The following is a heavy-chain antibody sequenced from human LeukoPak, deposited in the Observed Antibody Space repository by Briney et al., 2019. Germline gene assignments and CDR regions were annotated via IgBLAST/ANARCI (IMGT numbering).Heavy chain of an antibody. CDR1: GYTFTGYY. D-gene: IGHD5-12*01. CDR2: INPNSGGT. CDR3: AIIVATIGPFDY. V-gene: IGHV1-2*02. J-gene: IGHJ4*02. Sequence: AASVKVSCKASGYTFTGYYMHWVRQAPGQGLEWMGWINPNSGGTNYAQKFQGRVTMTMDTSISTAYMELSRLRSDDTAVYYCAIIVATIGPFDYWGQGTLVTVSS.